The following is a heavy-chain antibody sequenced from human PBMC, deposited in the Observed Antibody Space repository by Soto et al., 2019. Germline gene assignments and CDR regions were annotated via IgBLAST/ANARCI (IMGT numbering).Heavy chain of an antibody. D-gene: IGHD1-7*01. CDR2: SNHSGST. CDR3: ARSKTGTTADFDY. CDR1: GGSFSGYY. J-gene: IGHJ4*02. Sequence: QVQLQQWGAGLLKPSATLSLTCAVYGGSFSGYYWSWIRQPPGKGMEWIGESNHSGSTNYNPSLKSRVTISVAKSKNQFSLKLSSVTAADTAVYYCARSKTGTTADFDYWGQGTLVTVSS. V-gene: IGHV4-34*01.